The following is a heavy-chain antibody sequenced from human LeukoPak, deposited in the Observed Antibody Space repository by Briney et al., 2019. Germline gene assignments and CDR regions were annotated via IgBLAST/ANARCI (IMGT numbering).Heavy chain of an antibody. J-gene: IGHJ4*02. CDR3: ASARYSSSWYHY. D-gene: IGHD6-13*01. CDR2: INSDGSST. Sequence: GGSLRLSCAASGFTFSSYWMHWVRQAPGKGLVWVSRINSDGSSTSYADSVKGRFTISRDNAKNTLYLQMNSLRAGDTAVYYCASARYSSSWYHYWPRGTMVTVSS. CDR1: GFTFSSYW. V-gene: IGHV3-74*01.